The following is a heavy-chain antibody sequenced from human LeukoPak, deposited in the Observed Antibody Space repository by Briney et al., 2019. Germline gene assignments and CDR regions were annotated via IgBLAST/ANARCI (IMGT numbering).Heavy chain of an antibody. V-gene: IGHV3-66*01. CDR2: IYVGGTT. J-gene: IGHJ6*02. CDR3: ARAVAGPIGLDV. D-gene: IGHD6-19*01. CDR1: GFIININY. Sequence: GESLRLSCAASGFIININYMSWVRQAPGKGLDWVSLIYVGGTTYYADSVKGRFTISRDNSKNTLYLQMTSLRAEDTAVYYCARAVAGPIGLDVWGQGTTVTVSS.